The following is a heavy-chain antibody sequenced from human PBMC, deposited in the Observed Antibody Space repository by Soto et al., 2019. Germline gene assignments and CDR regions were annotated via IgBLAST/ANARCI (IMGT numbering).Heavy chain of an antibody. D-gene: IGHD6-25*01. V-gene: IGHV4-39*02. CDR1: GGSISSSSYY. Sequence: QLQLQESGPGLVKPSETLSLTCTVSGGSISSSSYYWGWIRQPPGKGLEWIGRIYYSGSTFYSPSLRSRVTISVDTSKNQFSLRVSSVTAAETAVYYCAREYSSAPDYWGQGTLVTVSS. J-gene: IGHJ4*02. CDR2: IYYSGST. CDR3: AREYSSAPDY.